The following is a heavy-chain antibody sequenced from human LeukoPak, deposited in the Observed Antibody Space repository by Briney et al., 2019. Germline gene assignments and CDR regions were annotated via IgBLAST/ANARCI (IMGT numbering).Heavy chain of an antibody. V-gene: IGHV1-46*01. CDR3: AKDLRWDHPGFDP. Sequence: ASVKVSCKASGYIFTSYYMHWVRQTPGQGLEWMGIINPGGGSTSYAQKFQDRVTMTRDTSTSTVYMELSSLRSEDTAVYYCAKDLRWDHPGFDPWGQGTVVIVSS. CDR2: INPGGGST. D-gene: IGHD4-23*01. CDR1: GYIFTSYY. J-gene: IGHJ5*02.